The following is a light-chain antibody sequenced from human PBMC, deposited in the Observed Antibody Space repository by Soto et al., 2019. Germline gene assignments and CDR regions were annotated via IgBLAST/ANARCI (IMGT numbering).Light chain of an antibody. J-gene: IGLJ2*01. CDR2: EVS. CDR1: SSDVGGYKY. CDR3: ASYTSSSTSVI. Sequence: QSVLTQPASVSGSPGQSITISCTGTSSDVGGYKYVSWYQQHPDKAPKLIIFEVSNRPSGISSRFSDSKSGNMASLTISGLQAEDEADYYCASYTSSSTSVIFGRGTKLTVL. V-gene: IGLV2-14*01.